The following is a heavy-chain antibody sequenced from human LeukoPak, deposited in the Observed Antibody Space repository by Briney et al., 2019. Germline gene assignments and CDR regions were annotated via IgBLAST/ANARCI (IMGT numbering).Heavy chain of an antibody. CDR3: AREDMLTVFDY. CDR1: GFTVSSNY. V-gene: IGHV3-53*01. J-gene: IGHJ4*01. CDR2: IYSGGST. D-gene: IGHD3-9*01. Sequence: GGSLRLSCAASGFTVSSNYMSWVRQAPGKGLEWVSVIYSGGSTYYADSVKGRFTISRDNSKNTLYLQMNSLRAEDTAVYNCAREDMLTVFDYWGHRTLVTVSS.